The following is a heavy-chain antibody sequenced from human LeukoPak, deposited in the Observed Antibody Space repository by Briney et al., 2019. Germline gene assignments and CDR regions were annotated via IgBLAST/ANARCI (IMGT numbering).Heavy chain of an antibody. CDR3: ARGPIGYCSGGSCYTFDY. CDR1: GGSFSGYY. CDR2: INHSGST. J-gene: IGHJ4*02. Sequence: PETLSLTCAVYGGSFSGYYWSWIRQPPGKGLEWIGEINHSGSTNYNPSLKSRVTISVDTSKNQFSLKLSSVTAADTAVYYCARGPIGYCSGGSCYTFDYWGQGTLVTVSS. D-gene: IGHD2-15*01. V-gene: IGHV4-34*01.